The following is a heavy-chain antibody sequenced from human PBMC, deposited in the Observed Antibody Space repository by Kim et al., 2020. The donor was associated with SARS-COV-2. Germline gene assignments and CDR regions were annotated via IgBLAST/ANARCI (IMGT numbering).Heavy chain of an antibody. CDR2: ISWNSGSI. D-gene: IGHD6-19*01. CDR3: AKGSIAVAEDAEYFQH. J-gene: IGHJ1*01. V-gene: IGHV3-9*01. Sequence: GGSLRHSCAASGFTFDDYAMHWVRQAPGKGLEWVSGISWNSGSIGYADSVKGRFTISRDNAKNSLYLQMNSLRAEDTALYYCAKGSIAVAEDAEYFQHWGQGTLVTVSS. CDR1: GFTFDDYA.